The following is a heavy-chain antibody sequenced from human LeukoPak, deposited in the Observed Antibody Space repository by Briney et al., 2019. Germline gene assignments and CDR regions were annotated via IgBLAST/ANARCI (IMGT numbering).Heavy chain of an antibody. V-gene: IGHV4-39*07. CDR1: GGSISSSSYY. Sequence: SETLSLTCTVSGGSISSSSYYWGWIRQPPGKGLEWIGSIYYSGSTYYNPSLKSRVTISVDTSKNQFSLKLSSVTAADTAVYYCARGRITIFGAYLERWGQGTLVTVSS. CDR2: IYYSGST. D-gene: IGHD3-3*01. J-gene: IGHJ4*02. CDR3: ARGRITIFGAYLER.